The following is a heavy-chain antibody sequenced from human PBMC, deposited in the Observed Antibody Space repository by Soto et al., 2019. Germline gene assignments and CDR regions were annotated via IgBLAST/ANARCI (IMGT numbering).Heavy chain of an antibody. CDR2: IDPNSGGT. V-gene: IGHV1-2*04. Sequence: GASVKVSCKASGYTFTGYYMHWGRQAPGQGLEWMGWIDPNSGGTNYAQKFQGWVTMTRDTSISTAYMELSRLRSDDTAVYYCARGKWELEEGFDYWGQGTLVTVSS. J-gene: IGHJ4*02. CDR3: ARGKWELEEGFDY. D-gene: IGHD1-26*01. CDR1: GYTFTGYY.